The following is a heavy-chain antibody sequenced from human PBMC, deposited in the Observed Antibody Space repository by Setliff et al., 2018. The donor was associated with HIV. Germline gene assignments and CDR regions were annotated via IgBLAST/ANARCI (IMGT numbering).Heavy chain of an antibody. CDR2: IYPGDSDT. J-gene: IGHJ3*02. Sequence: PGESLKISCKGSGYSFTSYWIGWVRQMPGKGLEWMGIIYPGDSDTRYSPSFQGQVTVSADKSISTAYLQWSSLKASDTAMYYRARQFPVAGLAFDIWGQGTMVTVSS. CDR3: ARQFPVAGLAFDI. CDR1: GYSFTSYW. V-gene: IGHV5-51*01. D-gene: IGHD6-19*01.